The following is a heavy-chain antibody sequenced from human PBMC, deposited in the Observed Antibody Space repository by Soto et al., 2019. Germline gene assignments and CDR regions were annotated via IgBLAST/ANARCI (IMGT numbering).Heavy chain of an antibody. J-gene: IGHJ3*02. CDR2: IIPIFGTA. Sequence: QVQLVQSGAEVKKPGSSVKVSCKASGGTFSSYAISWVRQAPGQGLEWMGGIIPIFGTANYARKVQGGVTITADESTSKAYMEGSSLRSEDTAVYYCARGYSGSSRGYAFDIWGQGTMVHGSS. CDR1: GGTFSSYA. V-gene: IGHV1-69*01. CDR3: ARGYSGSSRGYAFDI. D-gene: IGHD1-26*01.